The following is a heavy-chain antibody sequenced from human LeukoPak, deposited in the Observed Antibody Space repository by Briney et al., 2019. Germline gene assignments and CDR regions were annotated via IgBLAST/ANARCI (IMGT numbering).Heavy chain of an antibody. CDR2: IDWDDDK. V-gene: IGHV2-70*11. D-gene: IGHD3-10*01. CDR1: GFSLSTSGMC. CDR3: ARSPLLWFGESYSYSYMDA. Sequence: SGPTLVNPTQTLTLTCTFSGFSLSTSGMCVSWIRQPPGKALEWLARIDWDDDKYYSTSLKTRLTISKDTSKNQVVLTMTNMDPVDTATYSCARSPLLWFGESYSYSYMDAWGKGTPVPSP. J-gene: IGHJ6*03.